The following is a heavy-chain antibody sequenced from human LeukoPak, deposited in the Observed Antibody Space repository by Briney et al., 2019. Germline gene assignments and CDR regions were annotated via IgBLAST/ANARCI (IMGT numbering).Heavy chain of an antibody. V-gene: IGHV6-1*01. J-gene: IGHJ4*02. Sequence: ALSLTCAISGDSVSSNSAAWNWIRQSPSRGLGWLGRTYYRCKWYNDYAVSVKSRITINPDTSKDQFSLQLNSVTPEDTAVYYRAKVGGPFSSSSRFDYWGQGTLVTVSS. CDR3: AKVGGPFSSSSRFDY. CDR2: TYYRCKWYN. CDR1: GDSVSSNSAA. D-gene: IGHD6-6*01.